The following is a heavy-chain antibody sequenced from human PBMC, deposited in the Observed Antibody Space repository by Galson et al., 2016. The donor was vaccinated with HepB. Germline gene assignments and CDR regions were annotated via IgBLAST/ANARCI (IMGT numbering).Heavy chain of an antibody. D-gene: IGHD6-13*01. CDR2: IWYDGSNK. CDR1: GFTFSSFG. J-gene: IGHJ4*02. CDR3: ARDPSYRAAAGSGDY. Sequence: SLRLSCAASGFTFSSFGMHWVRQAPGKGLEWVAAIWYDGSNKYYADSVKGRFTISRDNSKNTLYLQMNSLTAEDTAVYYCARDPSYRAAAGSGDYWGQGTLVTVSS. V-gene: IGHV3-33*01.